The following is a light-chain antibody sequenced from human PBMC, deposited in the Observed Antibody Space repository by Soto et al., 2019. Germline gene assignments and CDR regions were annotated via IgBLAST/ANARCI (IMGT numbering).Light chain of an antibody. V-gene: IGKV4-1*01. Sequence: DIVMTQSPDSLAVSLGERATINCKSSQSVLYSSNNKNYLAWYQQKPGQTPKLLIYWASTRDSGVPDRSSRSVSGTDLTLNISSLQAEDVAVYYCQQYDSTPLSFGQGTKVEIK. CDR3: QQYDSTPLS. J-gene: IGKJ1*01. CDR2: WAS. CDR1: QSVLYSSNNKNY.